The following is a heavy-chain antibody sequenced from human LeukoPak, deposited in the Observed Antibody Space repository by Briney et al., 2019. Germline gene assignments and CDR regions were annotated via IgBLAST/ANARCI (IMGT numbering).Heavy chain of an antibody. CDR2: IYHNGST. D-gene: IGHD6-13*01. CDR1: GGSISSSNW. CDR3: ARSAAPGRIAAAGRRPNDY. J-gene: IGHJ4*02. V-gene: IGHV4-4*02. Sequence: PSETLSLTCAVSGGSISSSNWWSWVRQPPGKGLEWIGEIYHNGSTNYNPSLKSRVTISVDTSKNQFSLKLSSVTAADTAVYYCARSAAPGRIAAAGRRPNDYWGQGTLVTVSS.